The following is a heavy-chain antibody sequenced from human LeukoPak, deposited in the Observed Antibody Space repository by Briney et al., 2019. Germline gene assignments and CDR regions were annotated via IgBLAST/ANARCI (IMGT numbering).Heavy chain of an antibody. CDR3: ARVVAVAGTGLGY. J-gene: IGHJ4*02. V-gene: IGHV1-69*04. CDR2: IIPILGIA. Sequence: RASVKVSCKASGYTFSSYGISWVRQAPGQGLEWMGRIIPILGIANYAQKFQGRVTITADKSTSTAYMELSSLRSEDTAVYYCARVVAVAGTGLGYWGQGTLVTVSS. D-gene: IGHD6-19*01. CDR1: GYTFSSYG.